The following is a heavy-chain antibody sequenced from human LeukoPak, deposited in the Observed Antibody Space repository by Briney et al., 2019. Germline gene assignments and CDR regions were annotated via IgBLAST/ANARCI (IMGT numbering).Heavy chain of an antibody. CDR2: ISWDGGST. D-gene: IGHD3-16*02. J-gene: IGHJ4*02. CDR1: GFTFDDYT. CDR3: AKDIFAWGPSLGELSGGFDY. Sequence: GGSLRLSCAASGFTFDDYTMHWVRQAPGKGLEWVSLISWDGGSTYYADSVKGRFTISRDNSKNSLYLRMNSLRTEDTALYYCAKDIFAWGPSLGELSGGFDYWGQGTLVTVSS. V-gene: IGHV3-43*01.